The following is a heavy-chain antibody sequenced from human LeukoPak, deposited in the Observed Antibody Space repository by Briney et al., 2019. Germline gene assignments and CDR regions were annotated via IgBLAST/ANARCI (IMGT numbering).Heavy chain of an antibody. V-gene: IGHV1-69*05. Sequence: ASVKVSCKASGGTFSSYAISWVRQAPGQGLEWVGGIIPIFGTANYAQKFQGRVTITTDESTSTAYMELSSLRSEDTAVYYCARDGGIAAAYFDYWGQGTLVTVSS. CDR2: IIPIFGTA. CDR1: GGTFSSYA. D-gene: IGHD6-13*01. J-gene: IGHJ4*02. CDR3: ARDGGIAAAYFDY.